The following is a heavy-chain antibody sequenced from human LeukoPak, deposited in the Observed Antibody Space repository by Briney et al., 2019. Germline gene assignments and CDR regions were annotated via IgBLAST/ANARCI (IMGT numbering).Heavy chain of an antibody. CDR3: ARMGIAPTVVTPEGGYFDY. V-gene: IGHV4-59*01. J-gene: IGHJ4*02. D-gene: IGHD4-23*01. CDR1: GGSISSYY. CDR2: IYYSGST. Sequence: SETLSLTCTVSGGSISSYYWSWIRQPPGKGLEWIGYIYYSGSTNYNPSLKSRVTISVDTSKNQFSLKLSSVTAADRAVYYCARMGIAPTVVTPEGGYFDYWGQGTLVTVSS.